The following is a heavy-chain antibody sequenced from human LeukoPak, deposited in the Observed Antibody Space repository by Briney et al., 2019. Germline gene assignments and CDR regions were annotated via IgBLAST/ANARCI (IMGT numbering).Heavy chain of an antibody. J-gene: IGHJ4*02. CDR2: IYPADSDT. V-gene: IGHV5-51*01. CDR3: ARRGEMATTIDS. Sequence: GESLKISCKGSGYSVTNYWIGWVRQMPGKGLEWMGIIYPADSDTRYSPSFQGHVTISADKSISTAYLQWSSLKASDSAMYYCARRGEMATTIDSWGQGTLVTVSS. D-gene: IGHD5-24*01. CDR1: GYSVTNYW.